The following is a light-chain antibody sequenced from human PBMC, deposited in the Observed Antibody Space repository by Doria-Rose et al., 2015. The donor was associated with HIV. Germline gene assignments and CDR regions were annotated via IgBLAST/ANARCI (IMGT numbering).Light chain of an antibody. V-gene: IGKV1-33*01. CDR2: DAS. J-gene: IGKJ2*01. CDR1: QDISNY. CDR3: QQYDDLPYT. Sequence: SLSPSSLSASVGDRLTITCQASQDISNYLNWYQQKPGKAPKLLIYDASNLERGVPSRFSGSGSGTDFTFTISSLQPEDIATYYCQQYDDLPYTFGQGTNLKIK.